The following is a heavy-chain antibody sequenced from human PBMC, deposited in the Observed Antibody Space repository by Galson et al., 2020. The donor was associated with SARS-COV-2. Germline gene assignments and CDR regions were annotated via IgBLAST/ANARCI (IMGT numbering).Heavy chain of an antibody. J-gene: IGHJ4*02. Sequence: GESLKISCKTSGYIFTNHCISWVRQMPGKVLELVGLIYPGDSEARYSPSFQGQVTISADNSISTAYLHLNSLKASDTGMYYCARHTIYSDFLYWGQGTLVTVSS. D-gene: IGHD4-17*01. V-gene: IGHV5-51*01. CDR3: ARHTIYSDFLY. CDR2: IYPGDSEA. CDR1: GYIFTNHC.